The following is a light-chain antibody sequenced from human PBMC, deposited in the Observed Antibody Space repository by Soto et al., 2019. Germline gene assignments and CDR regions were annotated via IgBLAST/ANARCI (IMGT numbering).Light chain of an antibody. CDR3: QVSDSSGHFV. J-gene: IGLJ1*01. CDR2: DDS. Sequence: SYELTQPPSVSVAPGQTARVTCGGNNIGSKSVHWYQQKPGQAPVLVVYDDSDRPSGIAERVSGSNSGNTATLTISRVEAGDEADYYCQVSDSSGHFVFGTGTKVTVL. V-gene: IGLV3-21*02. CDR1: NIGSKS.